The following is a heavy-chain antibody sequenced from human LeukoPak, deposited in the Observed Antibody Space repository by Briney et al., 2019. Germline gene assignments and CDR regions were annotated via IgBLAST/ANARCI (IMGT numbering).Heavy chain of an antibody. J-gene: IGHJ3*02. D-gene: IGHD2-15*01. CDR3: ARVRLNIVVAVDAFDI. V-gene: IGHV4-39*07. Sequence: SETLSLTCTVSGGSISSSSYYWGWIRQPPGKGLEWIGSIYYSGSANYNPSLKSRVTISVDTSKNQFSLKLSSVTAADTAVYYCARVRLNIVVAVDAFDIWGQGTMVTVSS. CDR2: IYYSGSA. CDR1: GGSISSSSYY.